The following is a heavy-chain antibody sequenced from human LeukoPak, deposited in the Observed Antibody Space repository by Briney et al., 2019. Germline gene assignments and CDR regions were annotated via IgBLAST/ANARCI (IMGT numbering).Heavy chain of an antibody. CDR1: GYTFTSYG. J-gene: IGHJ4*02. D-gene: IGHD3-10*01. Sequence: GASVKISCKASGYTFTSYGISWVRQAPGQGLEWTGWISAYNGNTNYAQKLQGRVTMTTDTSTSTAYMELRSLRSDDTAVYYCARDKLMVRGVLRGVDYWGQGTLVTVSS. CDR3: ARDKLMVRGVLRGVDY. CDR2: ISAYNGNT. V-gene: IGHV1-18*01.